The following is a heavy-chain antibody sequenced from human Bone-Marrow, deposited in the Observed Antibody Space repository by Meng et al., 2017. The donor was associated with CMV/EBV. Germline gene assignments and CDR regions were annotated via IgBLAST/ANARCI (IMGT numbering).Heavy chain of an antibody. D-gene: IGHD2-15*01. CDR2: INPNSGGT. J-gene: IGHJ4*02. Sequence: SVKDSFQASGYTFTGYYVHWVRQAPGQGLEWMGWINPNSGGTKYAQKFQGRVTMTRDTSIRTAYMELSKLRFDDTAVDDCARDPLVAATRAELDYWGQGTLVTVSS. CDR1: GYTFTGYY. V-gene: IGHV1-2*02. CDR3: ARDPLVAATRAELDY.